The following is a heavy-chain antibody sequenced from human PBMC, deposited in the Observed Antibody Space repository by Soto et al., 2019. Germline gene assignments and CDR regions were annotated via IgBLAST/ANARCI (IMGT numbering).Heavy chain of an antibody. CDR2: MYFSGST. J-gene: IGHJ5*02. D-gene: IGHD6-19*01. CDR1: GGSISSYY. Sequence: QVQLQESGPGLVKPSETLSLTCTVSGGSISSYYWSWIRQPPGKGLEWIGYMYFSGSTNYNPSLKSRVTISVDTSKNHFALKLSSVTAADTAVYYCAREYSSGWAKWFDPWGQGTLVTVSS. V-gene: IGHV4-59*01. CDR3: AREYSSGWAKWFDP.